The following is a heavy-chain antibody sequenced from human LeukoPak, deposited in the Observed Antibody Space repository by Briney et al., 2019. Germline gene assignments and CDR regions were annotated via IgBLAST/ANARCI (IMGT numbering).Heavy chain of an antibody. D-gene: IGHD6-19*01. J-gene: IGHJ4*02. Sequence: GASVKVSCKASGYTFTSYYMHWVRQAPGQGLEWMGIINPSGGSTSYAQRFQGRVTTTRDTSTSTVYMELSSLRSEDTAVYYCARMRVAGPNDYWGQGTLVTASS. CDR2: INPSGGST. CDR3: ARMRVAGPNDY. CDR1: GYTFTSYY. V-gene: IGHV1-46*01.